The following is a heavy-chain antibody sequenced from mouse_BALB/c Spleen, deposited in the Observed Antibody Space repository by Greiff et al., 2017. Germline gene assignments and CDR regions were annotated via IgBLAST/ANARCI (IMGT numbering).Heavy chain of an antibody. V-gene: IGHV5-12-2*01. CDR1: GFTFSSYT. J-gene: IGHJ4*01. D-gene: IGHD1-1*01. Sequence: EVHLVESGGGLVQPGGSLTLSCAASGFTFSSYTMSWVRQTPEKRLEWVAYISNGGGSTYSPETVKGRFTISRDNAKNTLYLQMSSLKSEDTAMYYCARHELSSAMDYWGQGTSVTVSS. CDR3: ARHELSSAMDY. CDR2: ISNGGGST.